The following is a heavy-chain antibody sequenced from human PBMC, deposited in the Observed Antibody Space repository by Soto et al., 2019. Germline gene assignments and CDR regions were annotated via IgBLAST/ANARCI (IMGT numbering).Heavy chain of an antibody. Sequence: GASVKVSCKASGGTFSSYAISWVRQAPGQGLEWMGGIIPIFGTANYAQKFQGRVTITADESTSTAYMELSSLRSEDTAVYYCARDHDFWSGYFPAPVRGDYYCYGMDVWGQGTTVTVSS. V-gene: IGHV1-69*13. J-gene: IGHJ6*02. CDR1: GGTFSSYA. D-gene: IGHD3-3*01. CDR2: IIPIFGTA. CDR3: ARDHDFWSGYFPAPVRGDYYCYGMDV.